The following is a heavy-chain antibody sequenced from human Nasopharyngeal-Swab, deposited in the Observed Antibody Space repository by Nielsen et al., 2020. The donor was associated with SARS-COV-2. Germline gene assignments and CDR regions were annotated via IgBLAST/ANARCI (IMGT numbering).Heavy chain of an antibody. J-gene: IGHJ4*02. CDR1: GYTFTSYY. D-gene: IGHD1-7*01. Sequence: ASVKVSCKTSGYTFTSYYMHWVRQAPGQGLEWMGIINPSGGSTSYAQKFQGRVTMTRDTSTSTVYMELSSLRSEDTAVYYCTTGYNWNSFLDYWGQGTLVTVSS. CDR2: INPSGGST. V-gene: IGHV1-46*01. CDR3: TTGYNWNSFLDY.